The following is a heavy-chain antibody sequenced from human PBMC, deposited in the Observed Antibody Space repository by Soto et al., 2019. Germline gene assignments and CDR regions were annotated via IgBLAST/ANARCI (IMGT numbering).Heavy chain of an antibody. CDR2: IIPIFGTA. J-gene: IGHJ3*02. CDR1: AGSFSSYA. Sequence: SVKVADHAFAGSFSSYAIIWVRQAPGQGLEWMGGIIPIFGTANYAQKFQGRVTITADESTSTAYMELSSLRSEDTAVYYCARRRITMIVVVMVDDAFDIWGQGTMVTVSS. D-gene: IGHD3-22*01. CDR3: ARRRITMIVVVMVDDAFDI. V-gene: IGHV1-69*01.